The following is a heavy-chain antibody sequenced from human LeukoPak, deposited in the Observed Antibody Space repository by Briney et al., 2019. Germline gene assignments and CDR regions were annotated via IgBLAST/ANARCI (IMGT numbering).Heavy chain of an antibody. D-gene: IGHD3-22*01. CDR1: GGSISSYY. CDR2: IYYSGST. Sequence: SETLSLTCTVSGGSISSYYWSWIRQPPGKGLEWIGYIYYSGSTNYNPSLKSRVTISVDTSKNQFSLKLSSVTAADTAVYYCARTADDSSGYYYIWGQGTLVTVSS. J-gene: IGHJ4*02. CDR3: ARTADDSSGYYYI. V-gene: IGHV4-59*01.